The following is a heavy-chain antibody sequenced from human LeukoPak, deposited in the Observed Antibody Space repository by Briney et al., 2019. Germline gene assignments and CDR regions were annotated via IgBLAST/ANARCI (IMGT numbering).Heavy chain of an antibody. V-gene: IGHV4-4*07. CDR2: IYTSGST. Sequence: PSETLSLTCTVSGGSISSYYWSWIRQPAGKGLEWIGRIYTSGSTNYNPSLKSRVTMSVDTSKNQISLKLSSVTAADTAVYYCAREIGDYYDSSGYRTYYFDYWGQGTLVTASS. D-gene: IGHD3-22*01. CDR3: AREIGDYYDSSGYRTYYFDY. J-gene: IGHJ4*02. CDR1: GGSISSYY.